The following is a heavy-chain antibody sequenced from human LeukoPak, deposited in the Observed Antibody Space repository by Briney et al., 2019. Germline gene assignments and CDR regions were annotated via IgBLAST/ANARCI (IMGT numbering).Heavy chain of an antibody. CDR2: IYYSGST. V-gene: IGHV4-59*01. CDR3: ARAEIQLWPFDY. D-gene: IGHD5-18*01. CDR1: GGSISSYY. Sequence: PSETLSLTCTVSGGSISSYYWSWIRQPPGKGLEWIGYIYYSGSTNYNPSLRSRVTISVDTSKNQFSLKLSSVTAADTAVYYCARAEIQLWPFDYWGQGTLVTVSS. J-gene: IGHJ4*02.